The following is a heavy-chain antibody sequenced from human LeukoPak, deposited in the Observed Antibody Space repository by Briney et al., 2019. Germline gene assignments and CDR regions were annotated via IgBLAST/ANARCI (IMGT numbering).Heavy chain of an antibody. Sequence: PSQTLSLTCTVSGGSISSGSYYWSWIRQPAGKGLEWIGRIYISGSTTYNPSLKSRVTISVDTSKNQFSLKLTSVTAAGTAVYYCARDAGRDGYSHFDYWGQGTLVTVSS. D-gene: IGHD5-24*01. J-gene: IGHJ4*02. CDR3: ARDAGRDGYSHFDY. CDR1: GGSISSGSYY. V-gene: IGHV4-61*02. CDR2: IYISGST.